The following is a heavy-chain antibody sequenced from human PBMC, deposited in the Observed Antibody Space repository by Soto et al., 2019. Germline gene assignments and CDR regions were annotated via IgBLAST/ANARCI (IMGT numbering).Heavy chain of an antibody. V-gene: IGHV4-59*01. CDR2: IYYSGST. D-gene: IGHD2-15*01. CDR1: GGSISSYY. J-gene: IGHJ5*02. Sequence: QVQLQESGPGLVKPSETLSLTCTVSGGSISSYYWSWIRQPPGKGLEWIGYIYYSGSTNYNPSLKSRVTISVDTSKNQFSLKLGSVTAADTAVYYCAREVARVGYCSGGSCYSQYNWFDPWGQGTLVTVSS. CDR3: AREVARVGYCSGGSCYSQYNWFDP.